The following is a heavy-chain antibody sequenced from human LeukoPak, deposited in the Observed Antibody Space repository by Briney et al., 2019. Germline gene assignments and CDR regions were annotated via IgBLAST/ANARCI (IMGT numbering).Heavy chain of an antibody. CDR2: MYYSGST. V-gene: IGHV4-59*08. J-gene: IGHJ4*02. D-gene: IGHD3-10*01. CDR1: GGSISSYY. Sequence: SETLSLTCTVSGGSISSYYWSWIRQPTGKGLEWIGNMYYSGSTNYNPSLKSRVTISVDTSKNQFSLKLSSVTAADTAVYYCARTQVLLWFGELLVERFDYWGQETLVTVSS. CDR3: ARTQVLLWFGELLVERFDY.